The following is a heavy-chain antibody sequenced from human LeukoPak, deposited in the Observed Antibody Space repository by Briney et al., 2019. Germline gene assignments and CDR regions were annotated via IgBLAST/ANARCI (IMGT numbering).Heavy chain of an antibody. Sequence: PSETLSLTCTVSGGSTSSSSYYWGWIRQSPGKGLEWIGSIYYSGSTHYNPSLKSRVTISLDTSKNQFSLKLSSVTAADTAVYYCAREVGGIDRRIDYWGQGTLVTVSS. D-gene: IGHD1-26*01. V-gene: IGHV4-39*07. J-gene: IGHJ4*02. CDR1: GGSTSSSSYY. CDR2: IYYSGST. CDR3: AREVGGIDRRIDY.